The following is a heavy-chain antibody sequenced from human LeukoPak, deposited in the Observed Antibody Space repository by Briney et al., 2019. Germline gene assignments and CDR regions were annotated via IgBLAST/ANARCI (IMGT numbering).Heavy chain of an antibody. V-gene: IGHV3-23*01. Sequence: GGSLRLSCAGSGFPFSSHGMNWVRQAPGKGLEWVSGISPGGGPTYYADSVKGRFTISRDDSKNTLYLQMKNLRAEDTAAYYCAKDGAWLRFDDWGQGILVTVSS. D-gene: IGHD5-12*01. CDR2: ISPGGGPT. CDR3: AKDGAWLRFDD. J-gene: IGHJ4*02. CDR1: GFPFSSHG.